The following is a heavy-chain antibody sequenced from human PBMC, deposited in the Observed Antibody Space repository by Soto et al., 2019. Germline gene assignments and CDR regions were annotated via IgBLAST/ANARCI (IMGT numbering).Heavy chain of an antibody. CDR3: ARHPSMDNFDY. CDR1: GGSIRSSSYY. V-gene: IGHV4-39*01. Sequence: SETLSLTCTVSGGSIRSSSYYWGWIRQPPGKGLEWMGSIYYGGSTYYNPSLKSRVTISVDTSKNQFSLKVSSVTAADTAVYYCARHPSMDNFDYWGQGTLVTVSS. J-gene: IGHJ4*02. CDR2: IYYGGST.